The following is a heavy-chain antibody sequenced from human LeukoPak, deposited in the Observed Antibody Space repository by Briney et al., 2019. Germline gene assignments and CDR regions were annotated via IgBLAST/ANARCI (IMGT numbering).Heavy chain of an antibody. Sequence: ASVKVSCKASGYTFTSYGISWVRPAPGQGLEWMGWISAYNGNANYAQKLQGRVTMTTDTSTSTAYMELRSLRSDDTAVYYCARDPGYCSSTSCSPPFDYWGQGTLVTVSS. CDR3: ARDPGYCSSTSCSPPFDY. D-gene: IGHD2-2*01. CDR2: ISAYNGNA. J-gene: IGHJ4*02. CDR1: GYTFTSYG. V-gene: IGHV1-18*01.